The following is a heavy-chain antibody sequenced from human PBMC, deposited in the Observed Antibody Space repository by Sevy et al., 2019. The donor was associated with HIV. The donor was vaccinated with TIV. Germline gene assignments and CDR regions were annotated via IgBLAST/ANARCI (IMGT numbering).Heavy chain of an antibody. CDR3: ARATWQQLATNWFDP. D-gene: IGHD6-13*01. Sequence: SETLSLTCTVSGGSVSSGIYYWSWIRQPPGKGLEWIGYVYYSGSTNYNPSLKSRVTISVDTSKNQFSLKLSSVTAADTAVYYCARATWQQLATNWFDPWGQGTLVTVSS. CDR1: GGSVSSGIYY. V-gene: IGHV4-61*01. J-gene: IGHJ5*02. CDR2: VYYSGST.